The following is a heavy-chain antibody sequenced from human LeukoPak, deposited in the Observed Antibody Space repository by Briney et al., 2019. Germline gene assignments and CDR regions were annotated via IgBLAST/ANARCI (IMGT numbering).Heavy chain of an antibody. Sequence: PGGSLRLSCAASGFTFSSYWMSWVRQAPGKGLEWVANIKQDGSEKYYVDSVKGRFTISRDNAKNTLYLQMNSLRAEDTAVYYCAKVRDSGSYTYYSFGMDVWGQGTTATVSS. V-gene: IGHV3-7*03. CDR1: GFTFSSYW. CDR2: IKQDGSEK. CDR3: AKVRDSGSYTYYSFGMDV. D-gene: IGHD1-26*01. J-gene: IGHJ6*02.